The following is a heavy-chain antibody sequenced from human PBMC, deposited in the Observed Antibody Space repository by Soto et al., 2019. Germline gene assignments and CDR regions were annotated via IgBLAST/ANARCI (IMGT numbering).Heavy chain of an antibody. CDR2: ISYDGSNK. Sequence: QVQLVESGGGVVQPGRSLRLSCAASGFTFSSYGMHWVRQAPGKGLEWVAVISYDGSNKYYADSVKGRFTISRDNSKNTLYLQMNSLRAEDTAVYYCARDSRISTTVTTSGYYYYGMDVWGQGTTVTVSS. V-gene: IGHV3-30*03. J-gene: IGHJ6*02. D-gene: IGHD4-4*01. CDR1: GFTFSSYG. CDR3: ARDSRISTTVTTSGYYYYGMDV.